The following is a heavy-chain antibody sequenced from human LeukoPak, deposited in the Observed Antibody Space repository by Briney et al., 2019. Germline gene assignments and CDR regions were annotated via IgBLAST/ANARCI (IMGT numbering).Heavy chain of an antibody. J-gene: IGHJ4*02. D-gene: IGHD6-6*01. CDR2: ISYDGSNK. Sequence: GGSLRLSCAASGFTFNSHAFHWVRQAPGKGLEWVAVISYDGSNKWYADSVKGRFTISRGNSKNTLYLQMNSLRAEDTAVYYCARIAARTVDYWGQGTLVTVSS. CDR3: ARIAARTVDY. V-gene: IGHV3-30*04. CDR1: GFTFNSHA.